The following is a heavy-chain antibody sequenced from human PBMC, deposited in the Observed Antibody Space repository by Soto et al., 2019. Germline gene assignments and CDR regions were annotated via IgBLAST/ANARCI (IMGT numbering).Heavy chain of an antibody. V-gene: IGHV4-39*01. CDR3: YGWSGYANAGYYYYGMDV. D-gene: IGHD3-3*01. CDR1: GGSISSSSYY. J-gene: IGHJ6*02. Sequence: QLQLQESGPGLVKPSETLSLTCTVSGGSISSSSYYWGWIRQPPGKGLEWIGSIYYSGSTYYNPSLKSRVTISVDTSKNQFSLKLSTVTAADTAVYYGYGWSGYANAGYYYYGMDVWGQGTTVTVSS. CDR2: IYYSGST.